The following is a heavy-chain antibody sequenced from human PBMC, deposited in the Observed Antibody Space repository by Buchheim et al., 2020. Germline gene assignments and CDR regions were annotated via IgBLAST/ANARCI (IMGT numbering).Heavy chain of an antibody. CDR2: ISGSGGST. V-gene: IGHV3-23*01. D-gene: IGHD3-22*01. J-gene: IGHJ5*02. CDR3: AKDWYYYDSSGYYNWFDP. CDR1: GFTFSSYA. Sequence: EVQLLESGGGLVQPGGSLRLSCAASGFTFSSYAMSWVRQAPGKGLEWVSAISGSGGSTYYADSVKGRFTISRDNFKNTLYLQMNSLRAEDTAVYYCAKDWYYYDSSGYYNWFDPWGQGTL.